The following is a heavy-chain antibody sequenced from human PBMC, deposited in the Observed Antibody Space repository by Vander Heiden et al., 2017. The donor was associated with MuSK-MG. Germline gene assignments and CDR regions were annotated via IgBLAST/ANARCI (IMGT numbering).Heavy chain of an antibody. CDR1: GGSIRSSSSY. V-gene: IGHV4-39*01. Sequence: QLQLQESGPGLVKPSETLSLTCTVSGGSIRSSSSYWGLIRQPPGKGLEWIGNMYYSGSTYDNPSLKSRVTISVDTSRNQFSLKLTSVTAADTAVYYCARQGKDAFDIWGQGTMVTVSS. CDR2: MYYSGST. CDR3: ARQGKDAFDI. J-gene: IGHJ3*02.